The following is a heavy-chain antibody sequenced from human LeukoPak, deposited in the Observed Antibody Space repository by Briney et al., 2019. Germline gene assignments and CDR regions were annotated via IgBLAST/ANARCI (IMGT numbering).Heavy chain of an antibody. D-gene: IGHD7-27*01. Sequence: PGGALRLSCAASGFSFNTYSMRWVRQAPGKGLEWVSYISSGSSTIYYADSVKGGFTISRDNAKNSLYLQMNSLRDEDTAVYYCARGNWAFDCWGQGTLVTVSS. V-gene: IGHV3-48*02. J-gene: IGHJ4*02. CDR1: GFSFNTYS. CDR3: ARGNWAFDC. CDR2: ISSGSSTI.